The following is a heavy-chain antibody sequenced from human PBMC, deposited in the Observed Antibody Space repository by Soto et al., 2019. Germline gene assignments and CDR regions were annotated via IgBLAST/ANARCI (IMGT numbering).Heavy chain of an antibody. Sequence: QVQLVQSGAEVKKPGASVKVSCKASGYTFTNYDINWVRQAPGQGLEWMGWMDPNSGNTDYAQKFQGRVTITRNTSISTAYLELSSLSSEGTAVYYCARGRGWRDYWGQGTLVTVSS. CDR2: MDPNSGNT. V-gene: IGHV1-8*01. CDR3: ARGRGWRDY. D-gene: IGHD6-19*01. J-gene: IGHJ4*02. CDR1: GYTFTNYD.